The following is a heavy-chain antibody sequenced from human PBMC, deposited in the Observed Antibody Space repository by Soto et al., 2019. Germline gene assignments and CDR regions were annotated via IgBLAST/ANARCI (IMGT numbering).Heavy chain of an antibody. V-gene: IGHV3-73*01. CDR3: TRSYRSSSKGWFDP. J-gene: IGHJ5*02. CDR2: IRSKANSYAT. D-gene: IGHD6-6*01. CDR1: GFTFSGSS. Sequence: SLRLSCAPSGFTFSGSSMHWVRQASGKGLEWVGRIRSKANSYATAYAASVKGRFTISRDDSKNTAYLQMNSLKTEDTAVYYCTRSYRSSSKGWFDPWGQGTLVTVSS.